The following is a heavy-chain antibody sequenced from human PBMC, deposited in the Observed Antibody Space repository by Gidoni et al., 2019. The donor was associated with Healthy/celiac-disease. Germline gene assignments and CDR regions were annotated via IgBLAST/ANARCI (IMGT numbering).Heavy chain of an antibody. D-gene: IGHD1-20*01. CDR3: VKGAVGNWFSDDWYFDL. CDR2: ISSNGGST. J-gene: IGHJ2*01. Sequence: EVQLVESGGGLVQPGGSLRLSCSASGFTFSSYAMHWVRQASGKGLEYVSAISSNGGSTYYADSVKGRFTISRDNSKNTLYLQMSSLRAEDTAVYYCVKGAVGNWFSDDWYFDLWGRGTLVTVSS. CDR1: GFTFSSYA. V-gene: IGHV3-64D*06.